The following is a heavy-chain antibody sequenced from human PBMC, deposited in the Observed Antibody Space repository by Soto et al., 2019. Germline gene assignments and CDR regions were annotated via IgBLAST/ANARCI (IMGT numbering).Heavy chain of an antibody. V-gene: IGHV5-51*01. J-gene: IGHJ6*02. CDR3: ATQSDFWSGYGLPYYYYYGMDV. CDR2: IYPGDSDT. CDR1: GYSFTSYW. D-gene: IGHD3-3*01. Sequence: GESLKISCKGSGYSFTSYWIGWVRQMPGKGLEWMGIIYPGDSDTRYSPSSKGQVTISADKSISTACLQWSSLKASDTAMYYCATQSDFWSGYGLPYYYYYGMDVWGQGTTVTVSS.